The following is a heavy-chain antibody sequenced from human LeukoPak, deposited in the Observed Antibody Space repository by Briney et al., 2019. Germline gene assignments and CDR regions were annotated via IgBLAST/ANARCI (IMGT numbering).Heavy chain of an antibody. D-gene: IGHD6-19*01. Sequence: ASVKVSCKASGYTFTGYYMHWVRQAPGQGLEWMGRINPNSGGTNYAQKFQGRVTMTRDTSISTAYRELSRLGSADTAVYYCARESSGWYYHYWGQGTLVTVSS. CDR2: INPNSGGT. V-gene: IGHV1-2*06. CDR1: GYTFTGYY. CDR3: ARESSGWYYHY. J-gene: IGHJ4*02.